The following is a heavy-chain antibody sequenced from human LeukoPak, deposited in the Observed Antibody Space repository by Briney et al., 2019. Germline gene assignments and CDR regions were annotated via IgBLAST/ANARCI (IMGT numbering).Heavy chain of an antibody. D-gene: IGHD1-1*01. Sequence: SETLTLSCTVSGGSISSYYWSWSRQPPGKGLEWIGYIYYSGNTDYNPSLKSRVTISVDTSKNQFSLNLISMTAADTAVYYCASKSSDNWSFDLCGQGNLVTVSS. V-gene: IGHV4-59*08. CDR2: IYYSGNT. J-gene: IGHJ5*02. CDR1: GGSISSYY. CDR3: ASKSSDNWSFDL.